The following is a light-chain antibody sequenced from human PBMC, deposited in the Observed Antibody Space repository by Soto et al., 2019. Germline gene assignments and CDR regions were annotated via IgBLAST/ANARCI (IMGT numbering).Light chain of an antibody. J-gene: IGKJ4*01. CDR3: MQALESPPT. CDR1: QSLLNRNGQNC. CDR2: LGS. Sequence: DIVMTQSPLSLPVTPGELASISCRSSQSLLNRNGQNCLDWYLQKPGQSPQLLIHLGSIRASGVPDRFSGSGSCTYFTLTISRVEAEDVGVYYCMQALESPPTFGGGTKVEIK. V-gene: IGKV2-28*01.